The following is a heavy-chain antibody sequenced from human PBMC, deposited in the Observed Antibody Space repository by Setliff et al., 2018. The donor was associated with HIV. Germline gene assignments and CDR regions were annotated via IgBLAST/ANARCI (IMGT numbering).Heavy chain of an antibody. D-gene: IGHD6-19*01. J-gene: IGHJ4*01. Sequence: PSETLSLTCAVYGGSFSGYYWSWIRQPPGKGLEWIGEVTHSGRTNYNPSLESRVTTSVDTSKKQFSLRPTSVTAADTAVYYCARGVRDNSGWSSYYFDYW. CDR1: GGSFSGYY. CDR3: ARGVRDNSGWSSYYFDY. CDR2: VTHSGRT. V-gene: IGHV4-34*01.